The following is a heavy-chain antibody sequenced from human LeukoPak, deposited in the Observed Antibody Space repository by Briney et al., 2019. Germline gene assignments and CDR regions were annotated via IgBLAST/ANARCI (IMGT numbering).Heavy chain of an antibody. CDR2: ISTSSIYI. J-gene: IGHJ4*02. V-gene: IGHV3-21*01. D-gene: IGHD6-13*01. CDR1: GFTFNRYS. Sequence: GGSLRLSCAASGFTFNRYSMNWVRQAPGKGLEWLSSISTSSIYIYWADSVKGRFTISRDNSKNTLYLVMNSLRPEDTAVYYCAAARGGIAARVGDYWGQGTLVTVSS. CDR3: AAARGGIAARVGDY.